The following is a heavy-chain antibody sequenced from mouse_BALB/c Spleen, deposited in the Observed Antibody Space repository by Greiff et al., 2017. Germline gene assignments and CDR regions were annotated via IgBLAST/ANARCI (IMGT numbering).Heavy chain of an antibody. CDR2: ISYSGST. CDR3: AREGYYFDY. V-gene: IGHV3-2*02. J-gene: IGHJ2*01. Sequence: EVKLMESGPGLVKPSQSLSLTCTVTGYSITSDYAWNWIRQFPGNKLEWMGYISYSGSTSYNPSLKSRISITRDTSKNQFFLQLNSVTTEDTATYYCAREGYYFDYWGQGTTLTVSS. CDR1: GYSITSDYA.